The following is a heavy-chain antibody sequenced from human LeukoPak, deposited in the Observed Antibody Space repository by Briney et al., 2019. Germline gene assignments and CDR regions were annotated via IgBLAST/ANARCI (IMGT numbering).Heavy chain of an antibody. V-gene: IGHV3-48*04. J-gene: IGHJ4*02. Sequence: GGSLRLSCAASGFTFSSYSMNWVRQAPGKGLEWVSYISSSSSTIYYADSVKGRFTISRDNAKNSLYLQMNSLRAEDTAVYYCASSLRGFDYWGQGTLVTVSS. CDR1: GFTFSSYS. CDR3: ASSLRGFDY. CDR2: ISSSSSTI.